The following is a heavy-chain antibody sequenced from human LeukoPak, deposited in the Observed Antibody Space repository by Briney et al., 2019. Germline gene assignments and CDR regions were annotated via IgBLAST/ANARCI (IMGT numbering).Heavy chain of an antibody. CDR2: IYYSGST. D-gene: IGHD3-22*01. CDR3: ARVPTTMIVVD. Sequence: PSETLSLTCTVSGGSISSSSYYWGWIRQPPGKGLEWIGSIYYSGSTYYNPSLKSRVTISVDTSKNQFSLKLSSVTAADTAVYYCARVPTTMIVVDWGQGTLVTVSS. CDR1: GGSISSSSYY. J-gene: IGHJ4*02. V-gene: IGHV4-39*07.